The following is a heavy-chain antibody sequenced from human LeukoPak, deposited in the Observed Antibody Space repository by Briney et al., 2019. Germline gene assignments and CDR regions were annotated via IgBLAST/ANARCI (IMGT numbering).Heavy chain of an antibody. J-gene: IGHJ6*02. Sequence: SETLSLTCTVSGGSISSYYWNWIRQSPGKGLEWIGYIFYNGSTNYNPSLQSRVTLSLDTPKNQFSLKLSSVTAADTAVYYCARSVNYYDSSPYGMDVWGQGTTVTVSS. D-gene: IGHD3-22*01. V-gene: IGHV4-59*01. CDR2: IFYNGST. CDR1: GGSISSYY. CDR3: ARSVNYYDSSPYGMDV.